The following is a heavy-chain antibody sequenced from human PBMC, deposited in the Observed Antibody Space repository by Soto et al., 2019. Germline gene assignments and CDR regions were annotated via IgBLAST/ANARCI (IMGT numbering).Heavy chain of an antibody. CDR2: IIPILGIA. Sequence: QVQLVQSGAEVKKPGSSVKVSCKASGGTFSSYTISWVRPAPGQGLEWMGRIIPILGIAKYAQKFQGRGTITADKSTSTAYMELSSLRSEDTAVYYCACLPVADGDFDIWGQGTMVTVSS. CDR1: GGTFSSYT. D-gene: IGHD6-19*01. J-gene: IGHJ3*02. CDR3: ACLPVADGDFDI. V-gene: IGHV1-69*02.